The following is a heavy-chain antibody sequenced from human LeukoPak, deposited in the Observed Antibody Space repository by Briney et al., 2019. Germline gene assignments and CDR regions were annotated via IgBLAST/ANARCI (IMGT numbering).Heavy chain of an antibody. CDR3: ARVLGRPPVVAKIDY. CDR2: IDHSGST. Sequence: SETLSLTCAVYGGSFSGYSWNWIRQPPGKGLEWIGEIDHSGSTNYNTSLKIRVTISVDTSKKQFSLKLNSVTAADTAVYYCARVLGRPPVVAKIDYWGQGTLVTVSS. D-gene: IGHD5-12*01. CDR1: GGSFSGYS. J-gene: IGHJ4*02. V-gene: IGHV4-34*01.